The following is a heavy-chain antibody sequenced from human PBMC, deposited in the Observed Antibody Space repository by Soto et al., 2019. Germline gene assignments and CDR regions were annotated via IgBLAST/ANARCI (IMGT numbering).Heavy chain of an antibody. D-gene: IGHD3-3*01. Sequence: PGGSLRLSCAASGFTFSSYAMHWVRQAPGKGLEWVAVISYDGSNKYYADSVKGRFTTSRDTSKNTLYLQMNSLRAEDTPVYYCARDLFLYDFWSGYYALYYYYYGMDVWGQGTTVTVSS. J-gene: IGHJ6*02. CDR1: GFTFSSYA. CDR2: ISYDGSNK. V-gene: IGHV3-30-3*01. CDR3: ARDLFLYDFWSGYYALYYYYYGMDV.